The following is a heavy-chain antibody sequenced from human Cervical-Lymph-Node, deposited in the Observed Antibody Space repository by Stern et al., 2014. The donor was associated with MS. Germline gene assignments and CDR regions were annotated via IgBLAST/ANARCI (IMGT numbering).Heavy chain of an antibody. V-gene: IGHV3-33*01. D-gene: IGHD6-13*01. CDR1: GFSFSRYA. CDR3: ASAYSSSHYYFDY. Sequence: VQLVESGGGVVQPGRSLRLSCAASGFSFSRYAMHWVRQAPGKGLEWVALLWSDGSNPYYADSVTGRFTISRDNFKNALYLQMNSLRAEDTAVYYCASAYSSSHYYFDYWGQGTLVTVSS. CDR2: LWSDGSNP. J-gene: IGHJ4*02.